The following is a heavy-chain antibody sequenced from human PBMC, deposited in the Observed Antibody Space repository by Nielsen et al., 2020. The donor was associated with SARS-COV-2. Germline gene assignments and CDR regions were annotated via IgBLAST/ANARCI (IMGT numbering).Heavy chain of an antibody. Sequence: SETLSLTCTVSDGSISSYYWSWIRQPPGKGLEWIGYIYYSGSTNYNPSLKSRVTISVDTSKNQFSLKLSSVTAADTAVYYCARDYFGDYLDGFDIWGQGTMVTVSS. CDR3: ARDYFGDYLDGFDI. D-gene: IGHD4-17*01. CDR1: DGSISSYY. CDR2: IYYSGST. J-gene: IGHJ3*02. V-gene: IGHV4-59*01.